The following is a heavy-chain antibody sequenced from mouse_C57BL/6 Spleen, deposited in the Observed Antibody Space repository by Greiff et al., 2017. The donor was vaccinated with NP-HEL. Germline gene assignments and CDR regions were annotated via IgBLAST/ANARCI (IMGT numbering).Heavy chain of an antibody. J-gene: IGHJ2*01. CDR1: GYTFTRYT. Sequence: VQLQQSGAELARPGASVKMSCKASGYTFTRYTMHWVKQRPGPGLEWIGYINPSSGYTKYNQKFKDKATLTADQSSSTGYMQLSSLTSEDSAVYYCARDGTNFDYWGQGTTLTVSS. CDR2: INPSSGYT. V-gene: IGHV1-4*01. CDR3: ARDGTNFDY. D-gene: IGHD2-1*01.